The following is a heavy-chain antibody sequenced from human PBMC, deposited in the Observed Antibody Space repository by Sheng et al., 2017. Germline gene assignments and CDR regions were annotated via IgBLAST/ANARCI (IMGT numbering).Heavy chain of an antibody. D-gene: IGHD2-21*01. V-gene: IGHV4-34*01. J-gene: IGHJ6*02. Sequence: QVQLQQWGAGLLKPSETLSLTCAVYGGSFSGYYWSWIRQPPGKGLEWIGEINHSGSTNYNPSLKSRVTISVDTSKNQFSLKLSSVTAADTAVYYCAREASVTPIRVVIVKTGEGGMDVWGQGTTVTVSS. CDR1: GGSFSGYY. CDR3: AREASVTPIRVVIVKTGEGGMDV. CDR2: INHSGST.